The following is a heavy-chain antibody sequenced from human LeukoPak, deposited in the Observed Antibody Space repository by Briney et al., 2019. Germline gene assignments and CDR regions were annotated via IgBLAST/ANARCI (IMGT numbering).Heavy chain of an antibody. V-gene: IGHV3-23*01. Sequence: GGSLRLSCAASGFTFSSYAMSWVRQAPGKGLEWVSTISGSGGSTYYADSVKGRFTISRDNSKSTLYLQMNSLRAEDTAVYYCAKSRYDFWSEDSFDIWGQGTMVTVSS. CDR1: GFTFSSYA. J-gene: IGHJ3*02. CDR3: AKSRYDFWSEDSFDI. D-gene: IGHD3-3*01. CDR2: ISGSGGST.